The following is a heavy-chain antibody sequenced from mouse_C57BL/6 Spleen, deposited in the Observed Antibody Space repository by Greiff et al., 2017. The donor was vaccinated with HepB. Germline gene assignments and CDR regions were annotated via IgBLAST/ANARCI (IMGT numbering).Heavy chain of an antibody. V-gene: IGHV3-6*01. CDR1: GYSITSGYY. CDR3: ARAYYYGSYFDY. Sequence: EVQLQQSGPGLVKPSQSLSLTCSVTGYSITSGYYWNWIRQFPGNKLEWMGYISYDGSNNYNPSLKNRISITRDTSKNQFFLKLNSVTTEDTATYYCARAYYYGSYFDYWGQGTTLTVSS. J-gene: IGHJ2*01. D-gene: IGHD1-1*01. CDR2: ISYDGSN.